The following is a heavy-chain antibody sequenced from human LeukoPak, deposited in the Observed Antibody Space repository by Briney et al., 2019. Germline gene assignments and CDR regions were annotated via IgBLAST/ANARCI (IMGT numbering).Heavy chain of an antibody. D-gene: IGHD3-10*01. CDR3: ARHFRFIGFGELLAFDT. CDR2: IFYNGDT. Sequence: SETLSLTCSVSDDAISTTAYYWGWVRQSPGKGLEWIGGIFYNGDTYYDPSLKSRISISIDTSKIQFSLNLNSMTATDSGVYYCARHFRFIGFGELLAFDTWGQGTRVIVSS. CDR1: DDAISTTAYY. V-gene: IGHV4-39*01. J-gene: IGHJ4*02.